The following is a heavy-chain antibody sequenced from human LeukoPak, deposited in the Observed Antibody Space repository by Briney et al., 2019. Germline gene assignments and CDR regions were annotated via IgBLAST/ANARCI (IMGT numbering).Heavy chain of an antibody. CDR1: GITLSNYG. V-gene: IGHV3-66*01. J-gene: IGHJ4*02. Sequence: GGSLRLSCAVSGITLSNYGMSWVRQAPGKGLEWVSVIYSGGGTFYADSVKGRFTISRDNSKNTLYLQMNSLRAEDTAVYYCARGYYDSSGYCFGYWGQGTLVTVSS. CDR2: IYSGGGT. CDR3: ARGYYDSSGYCFGY. D-gene: IGHD3-22*01.